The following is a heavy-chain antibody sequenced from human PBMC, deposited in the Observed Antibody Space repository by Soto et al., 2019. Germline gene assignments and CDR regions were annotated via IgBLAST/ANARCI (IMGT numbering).Heavy chain of an antibody. CDR2: ISPYNGQT. Sequence: QIQLVQSGAEVQKPEASVYVSCKASGYTFTSYGISWVRRAPGQGLEWMGWISPYNGQTNFAQKFQDRVTMTTDTSTSTAYMELRSLRSDDTAFYYCASGYDDEYWGQGTLVTVSS. CDR1: GYTFTSYG. D-gene: IGHD5-12*01. V-gene: IGHV1-18*01. CDR3: ASGYDDEY. J-gene: IGHJ4*02.